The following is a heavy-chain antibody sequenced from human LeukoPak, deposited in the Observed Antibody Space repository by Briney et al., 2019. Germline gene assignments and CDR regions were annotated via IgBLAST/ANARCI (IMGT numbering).Heavy chain of an antibody. V-gene: IGHV3-11*01. J-gene: IGHJ5*02. D-gene: IGHD3-9*01. CDR3: ARDVLRYFDRGAWFDP. Sequence: GGSLRLSCAASGFTFSDYYMSWIRQAPGKGLEWVSYISSSGSTIYYADYVKGRFTISRDNAKTSLYLQMNSLRAEDTAVYYCARDVLRYFDRGAWFDPWGQGTLVTVSS. CDR2: ISSSGSTI. CDR1: GFTFSDYY.